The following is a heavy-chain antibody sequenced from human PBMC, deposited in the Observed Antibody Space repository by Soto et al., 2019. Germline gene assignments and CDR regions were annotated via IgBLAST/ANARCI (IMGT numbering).Heavy chain of an antibody. J-gene: IGHJ4*02. D-gene: IGHD2-15*01. V-gene: IGHV4-59*08. Sequence: SETLSLTGTLSGRSLSRYYWNCIRQPPGKGLEWIGYIYYSESTNYIPSVKSRVTISVDASKSQFSLRLSSVTAADTAVYYCARHRGSGGSTRPLDYWGQVTLVTVSS. CDR2: IYYSEST. CDR1: GRSLSRYY. CDR3: ARHRGSGGSTRPLDY.